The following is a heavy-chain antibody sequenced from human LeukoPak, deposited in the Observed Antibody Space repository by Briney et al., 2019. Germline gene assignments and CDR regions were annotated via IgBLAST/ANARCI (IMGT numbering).Heavy chain of an antibody. CDR3: ARQSVAGKGERDY. CDR1: GFTFSNYA. Sequence: PGGSLRLSCAASGFTFSNYAMSWVRQAPGKGLEWVSSISSSGGSTFYADSVKGRFTISRDKSKNTLYLQMNSLRAEDTAVYYCARQSVAGKGERDYWGQGTLVTVSS. V-gene: IGHV3-23*01. D-gene: IGHD6-19*01. CDR2: ISSSGGST. J-gene: IGHJ4*02.